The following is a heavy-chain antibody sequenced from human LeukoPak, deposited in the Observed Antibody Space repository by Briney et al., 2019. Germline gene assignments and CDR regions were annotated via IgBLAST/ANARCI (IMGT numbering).Heavy chain of an antibody. V-gene: IGHV3-23*01. J-gene: IGHJ3*02. D-gene: IGHD1-26*01. Sequence: GGSLRLSCAASGFTFSSYAMNWVRQAPGKGLEWVSPISGSGGSTYYADSVKGRFTFSRDNSKNTLYLQMNSLRAEDTAVYYCASSGIVGATEAFDIWGQGTMVTVSS. CDR3: ASSGIVGATEAFDI. CDR1: GFTFSSYA. CDR2: ISGSGGST.